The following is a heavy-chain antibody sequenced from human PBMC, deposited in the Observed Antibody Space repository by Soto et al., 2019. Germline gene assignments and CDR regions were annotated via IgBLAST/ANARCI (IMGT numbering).Heavy chain of an antibody. CDR2: VNPNTGNT. J-gene: IGHJ5*01. Sequence: QVQLVQSGAEVKKPGASVKVSCRGSGYNFSSYYIHRVRQATGQGLEWMGWVNPNTGNTGYAQKFQGRVTMTRDMSKSSAYMEVNSLTSEDTAIYYCAREYGAGSFDFWGQRTLVSVSS. CDR3: AREYGAGSFDF. D-gene: IGHD3-10*01. V-gene: IGHV1-8*01. CDR1: GYNFSSYY.